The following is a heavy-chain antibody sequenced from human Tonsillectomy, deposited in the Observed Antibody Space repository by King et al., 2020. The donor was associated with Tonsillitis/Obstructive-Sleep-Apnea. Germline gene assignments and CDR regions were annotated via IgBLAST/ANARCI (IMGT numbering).Heavy chain of an antibody. D-gene: IGHD3-3*01. V-gene: IGHV3-7*01. CDR2: IKQDGSEK. Sequence: VQLVESGGGLVQPGGSLRLSCAASGFTFSSYWMSWVRQAPGKGLEWVANIKQDGSEKYYVDSVKGRFTISRDNAKNSLNLQMNSLRAEDTAVYYCARGPSTIFGVAAPFFDYWGQGTLVTVSS. CDR3: ARGPSTIFGVAAPFFDY. J-gene: IGHJ4*02. CDR1: GFTFSSYW.